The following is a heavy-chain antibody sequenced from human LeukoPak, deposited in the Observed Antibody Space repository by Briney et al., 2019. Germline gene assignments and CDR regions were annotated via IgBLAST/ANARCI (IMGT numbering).Heavy chain of an antibody. D-gene: IGHD1-1*01. CDR2: MNRDGSDK. V-gene: IGHV3-7*04. J-gene: IGHJ4*02. CDR1: GLIFSTYW. Sequence: GGSLRLSCAASGLIFSTYWMSWVRQAPGKGLEWVANMNRDGSDKYYVDSVKGRFTISRDNDKNSLYLQMNSLRAEDTGVYYCARGAGRGIDFWGLGTLVSVSS. CDR3: ARGAGRGIDF.